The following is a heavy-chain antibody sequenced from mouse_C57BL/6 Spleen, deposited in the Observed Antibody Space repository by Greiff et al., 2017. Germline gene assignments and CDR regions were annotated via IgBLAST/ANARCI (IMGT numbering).Heavy chain of an antibody. CDR2: IHPNSGST. CDR3: ARRNYYGSSWYFDY. J-gene: IGHJ2*01. CDR1: GYTFTSYW. Sequence: QVQLQQPGAELVKPGASVQLSCKASGYTFTSYWMHWVKQRPGQGLAWIGMIHPNSGSTNYNEKFKSKATLTVDKSSSTAYMQLSSLTSEDSAVYYCARRNYYGSSWYFDYWGQGTTLTGSS. V-gene: IGHV1-64*01. D-gene: IGHD1-1*01.